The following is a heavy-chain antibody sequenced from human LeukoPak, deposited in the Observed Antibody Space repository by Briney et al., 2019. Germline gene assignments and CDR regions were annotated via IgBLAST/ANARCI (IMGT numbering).Heavy chain of an antibody. Sequence: GASVKVSCKASGYTFTSYYMHWVRQAPGQGLEWMGIINPSGGSTSCAQKFQGRVTMTRDTSTSTVYMELSSLRSEDTAVYYCARDLSPSGYDSDYFDYWGQGTLVTVSS. J-gene: IGHJ4*02. V-gene: IGHV1-46*01. D-gene: IGHD5-12*01. CDR3: ARDLSPSGYDSDYFDY. CDR1: GYTFTSYY. CDR2: INPSGGST.